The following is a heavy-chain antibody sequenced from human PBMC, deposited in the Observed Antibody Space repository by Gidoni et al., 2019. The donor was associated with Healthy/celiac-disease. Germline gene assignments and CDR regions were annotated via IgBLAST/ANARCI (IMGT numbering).Heavy chain of an antibody. CDR3: AREDRLVVPAAESAFDI. J-gene: IGHJ3*02. CDR2: IIPIFGTA. D-gene: IGHD2-2*01. CDR1: GGTFSSYA. Sequence: QVQLVQSGAEVKKPGSSVKVSWKASGGTFSSYAISWVRQAPGQGLEWMGGIIPIFGTANYAQKFQGRVTITADESTSTAYMELSSLRSEDTAVYYCAREDRLVVPAAESAFDIWGQGTMVTVSS. V-gene: IGHV1-69*01.